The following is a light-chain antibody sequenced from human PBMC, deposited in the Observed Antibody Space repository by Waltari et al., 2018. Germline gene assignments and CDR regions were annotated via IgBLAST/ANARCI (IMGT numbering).Light chain of an antibody. CDR3: SSYTSSSTYV. J-gene: IGLJ1*01. Sequence: QSALTQPASVSGSPGQSNTISCTGTSSDAGGYNYVSWYQQNPGKAPKLIIYEVSNRPSGVSNRFSGSKSGNTASLTISGLQAEDEADYYCSSYTSSSTYVFGTGTKVTVL. V-gene: IGLV2-14*01. CDR1: SSDAGGYNY. CDR2: EVS.